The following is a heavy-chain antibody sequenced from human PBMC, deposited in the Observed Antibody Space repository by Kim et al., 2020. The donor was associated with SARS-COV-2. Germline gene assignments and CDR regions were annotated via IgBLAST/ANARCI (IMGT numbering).Heavy chain of an antibody. CDR2: INPKTGDT. Sequence: ASVKVSCKAFGYTFTGYFLHWVRQAPGQGPEWMGWINPKTGDTNYAQKFQGRVTMTRDTSTTTAYMELHRLRSDDTAKFFCVREDPRLNWFDPWGRGTQV. CDR3: VREDPRLNWFDP. CDR1: GYTFTGYF. J-gene: IGHJ5*02. V-gene: IGHV1-2*02.